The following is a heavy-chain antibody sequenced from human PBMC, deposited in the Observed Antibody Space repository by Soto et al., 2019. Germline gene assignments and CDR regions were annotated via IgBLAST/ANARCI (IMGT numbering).Heavy chain of an antibody. CDR2: IIPIFGTA. CDR1: GGTFSNYA. CDR3: ARGGYSYGGFYYYGMDV. Sequence: GASVKVSCKASGGTFSNYAISWVRQAPGQGLEWMGGIIPIFGTANYAQKFQGRVTITADESTSTAYMELSSLRSEDTAVYYCARGGYSYGGFYYYGMDVWGQGTTVTVSS. V-gene: IGHV1-69*13. J-gene: IGHJ6*02. D-gene: IGHD5-18*01.